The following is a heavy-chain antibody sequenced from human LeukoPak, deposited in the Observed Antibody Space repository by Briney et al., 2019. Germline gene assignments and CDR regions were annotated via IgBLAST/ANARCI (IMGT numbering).Heavy chain of an antibody. Sequence: PSETLSLTCTVSGGSISSGDYYWSWIRQPPGKGLEWIGYIYYSGSTYYNPSLKSRVTISIDTSKNQFSLKLSSVTAADTAVYYCARHYYDSSGYYYVDYWGQGTLVTVSS. CDR3: ARHYYDSSGYYYVDY. J-gene: IGHJ4*02. D-gene: IGHD3-22*01. CDR2: IYYSGST. CDR1: GGSISSGDYY. V-gene: IGHV4-30-4*01.